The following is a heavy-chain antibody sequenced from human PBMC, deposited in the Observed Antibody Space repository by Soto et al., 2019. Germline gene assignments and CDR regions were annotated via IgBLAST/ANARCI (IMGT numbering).Heavy chain of an antibody. V-gene: IGHV1-69*01. CDR1: GGTFSSYA. D-gene: IGHD2-15*01. CDR3: VRGQCSGGSCYPNFYYYYGMDV. Sequence: QVQLVQSGAEVKKPGSSVKVSCKASGGTFSSYAISWVRQAPGQGLEWMGGIIPIFGTANYAQKFQGRVKISADESTSTAYMELSSLRSEDTAVYFCVRGQCSGGSCYPNFYYYYGMDVWGQGTTVVVSS. J-gene: IGHJ6*02. CDR2: IIPIFGTA.